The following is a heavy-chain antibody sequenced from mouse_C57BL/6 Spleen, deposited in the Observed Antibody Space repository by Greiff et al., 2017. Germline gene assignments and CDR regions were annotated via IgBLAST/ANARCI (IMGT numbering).Heavy chain of an antibody. CDR2: IYPRSGNT. CDR1: GYTFTSYG. D-gene: IGHD1-1*01. J-gene: IGHJ3*01. CDR3: ARWVYGSSYEAWFAY. Sequence: QVQLKESGAELARPGASVKLSCKASGYTFTSYGISWVKQRTGQGLEWIGEIYPRSGNTYYNEKFKGKATLTADKSSSTAYMELRSLTSEDSAVYFCARWVYGSSYEAWFAYWGQGTLVTVSA. V-gene: IGHV1-81*01.